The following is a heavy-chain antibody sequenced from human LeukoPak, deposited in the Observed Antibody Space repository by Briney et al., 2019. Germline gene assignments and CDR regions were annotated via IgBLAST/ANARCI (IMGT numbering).Heavy chain of an antibody. D-gene: IGHD4-23*01. CDR2: IFYTGST. Sequence: PSETLSLTCTVSGGSISSYYWSWIRQPPGKGLEWIGYIFYTGSTNYNPSLKSRVTISVLTSKNRFSLKLSSVTAADTAVYYCATLTGGDDAFDILGQGTMVTVSS. CDR3: ATLTGGDDAFDI. CDR1: GGSISSYY. J-gene: IGHJ3*02. V-gene: IGHV4-59*01.